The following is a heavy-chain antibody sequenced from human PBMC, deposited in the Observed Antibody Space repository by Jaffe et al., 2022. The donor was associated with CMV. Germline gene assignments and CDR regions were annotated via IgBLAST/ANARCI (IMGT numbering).Heavy chain of an antibody. Sequence: EVQLLESGGGLVQPGGSLRLSCAASGFTFSSYAMSWVRQAPGKGLEWVSAISGSGGSTYYADSVKGRFTISRDNSKNTLYLQMNSLRAEDTAVYYCAKDHAVVVAATLSEDYWGQGTLVTVSS. D-gene: IGHD2-15*01. CDR2: ISGSGGST. J-gene: IGHJ4*02. CDR3: AKDHAVVVAATLSEDY. CDR1: GFTFSSYA. V-gene: IGHV3-23*01.